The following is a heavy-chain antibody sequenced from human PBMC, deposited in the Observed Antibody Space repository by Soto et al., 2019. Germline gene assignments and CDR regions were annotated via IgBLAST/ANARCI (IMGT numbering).Heavy chain of an antibody. CDR2: IFPIFGTA. J-gene: IGHJ4*02. CDR1: GGTFSSYA. V-gene: IGHV1-69*01. Sequence: QVQLVQSGAEVKKPGSSVKVSCKASGGTFSSYAFSWVRQAPGQGLEWMGGIFPIFGTANYAQNFQGRVTIPPDDSTSTSCMEQRSHRSEDAAVYYCALPRGVEPAMVQGYYFDNWGQGPLVTASS. D-gene: IGHD5-18*01. CDR3: ALPRGVEPAMVQGYYFDN.